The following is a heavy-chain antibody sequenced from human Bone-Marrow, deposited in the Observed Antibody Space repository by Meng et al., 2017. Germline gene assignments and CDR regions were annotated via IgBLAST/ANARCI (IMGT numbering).Heavy chain of an antibody. CDR3: LRESYDFTDKVWFDP. Sequence: SLTLSCATSVFIFTDFYMRCIRQAPVKGLEWISSISSTSTPTSYADSVKGRFTISRDNAKDSVFLQMDSLRVEDTALYYCLRESYDFTDKVWFDPWGQGTLVTVSS. V-gene: IGHV3-11*01. J-gene: IGHJ5*02. D-gene: IGHD1-1*01. CDR1: VFIFTDFY. CDR2: ISSTSTPT.